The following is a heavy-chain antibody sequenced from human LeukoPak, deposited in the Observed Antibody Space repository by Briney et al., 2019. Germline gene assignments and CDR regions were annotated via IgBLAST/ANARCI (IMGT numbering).Heavy chain of an antibody. D-gene: IGHD4-17*01. Sequence: GASVKVSCTASGYTFTSYDINWVRQATGQGLEWMGWMNPNSGNTGYAQKFQGRVTMTRNTSISTAYMELSSLRSEDTAVYYCARAYGDDDAFDIWGQGTMVTVSS. CDR2: MNPNSGNT. V-gene: IGHV1-8*01. CDR1: GYTFTSYD. J-gene: IGHJ3*02. CDR3: ARAYGDDDAFDI.